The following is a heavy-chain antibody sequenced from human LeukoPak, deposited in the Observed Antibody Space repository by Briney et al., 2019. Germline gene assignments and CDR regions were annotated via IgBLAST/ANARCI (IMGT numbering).Heavy chain of an antibody. Sequence: GGSLRLSCAASGFTFSSYGMHWVRQAPGKGLEWVAVIWYDGSNKYYADSVKGRFTISRDNSKNTLYLQMSSLRAEDTAVYYCARDPAVVPDAIDYGMDVWGQGTTVTVSS. CDR2: IWYDGSNK. CDR3: ARDPAVVPDAIDYGMDV. D-gene: IGHD2-2*01. J-gene: IGHJ6*02. V-gene: IGHV3-33*01. CDR1: GFTFSSYG.